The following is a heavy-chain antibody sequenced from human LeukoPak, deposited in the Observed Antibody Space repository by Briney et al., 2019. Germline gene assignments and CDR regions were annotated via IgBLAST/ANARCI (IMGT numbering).Heavy chain of an antibody. CDR2: IRDSGEA. V-gene: IGHV3-66*03. CDR1: GLRVSDYY. CDR3: ARDRAANQDWIEFDP. J-gene: IGHJ5*02. Sequence: GGSLRLSCAVSGLRVSDYYMSWVRQAPGKGLEWVGLIRDSGEAFYADFARGRFAISRDESENTLYLQMNSLRVEDTAVYFCARDRAANQDWIEFDPWGQGTPVIVSS. D-gene: IGHD1-1*01.